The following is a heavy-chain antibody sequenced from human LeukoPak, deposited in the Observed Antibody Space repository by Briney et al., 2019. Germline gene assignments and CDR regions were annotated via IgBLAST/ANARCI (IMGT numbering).Heavy chain of an antibody. J-gene: IGHJ4*02. Sequence: GASVKVSCKASGYTFTGYYMHWVRQAPGQGLEWMGWINPSGGSTSYAQKFQGRVTMTRDTSTSTVYMELSSLRSEDTAVYYCARDLGQVYSNYFDYWAREPWSPSPQ. CDR1: GYTFTGYY. CDR3: ARDLGQVYSNYFDY. CDR2: INPSGGST. V-gene: IGHV1-46*01. D-gene: IGHD4-11*01.